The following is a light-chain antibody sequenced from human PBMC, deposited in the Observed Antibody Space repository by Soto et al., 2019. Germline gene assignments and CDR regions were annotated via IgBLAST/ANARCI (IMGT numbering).Light chain of an antibody. CDR3: QQYNNWPLT. V-gene: IGKV3-15*01. J-gene: IGKJ4*01. CDR1: QSVSSD. CDR2: GAS. Sequence: EIVMTQSPATLSVSPGERATLSCRASQSVSSDLVWYQQKPGQAPRLLIYGASTRATGIPVRFSGSGSGTEFTLTISSLQSEDFAVYYCQQYNNWPLTCGGGPKVEIK.